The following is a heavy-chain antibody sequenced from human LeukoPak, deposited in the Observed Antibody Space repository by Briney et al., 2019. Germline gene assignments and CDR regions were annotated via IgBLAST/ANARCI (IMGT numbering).Heavy chain of an antibody. Sequence: PGGSLRLSCAASGFTFSSYSMNWVRQAPGKGLEWVANIKQDGSEKYYVDSVKGRFTISRDNAKNSLYLQMNSLRAEDTAVYYCAREISGVGYDSSGYSYAFDIWGQGTMVTVSS. J-gene: IGHJ3*02. CDR2: IKQDGSEK. D-gene: IGHD3-22*01. V-gene: IGHV3-7*01. CDR1: GFTFSSYS. CDR3: AREISGVGYDSSGYSYAFDI.